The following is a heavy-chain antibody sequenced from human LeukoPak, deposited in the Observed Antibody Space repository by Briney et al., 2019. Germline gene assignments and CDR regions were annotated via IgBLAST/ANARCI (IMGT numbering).Heavy chain of an antibody. J-gene: IGHJ5*02. Sequence: GGSLRLSCAASGFTFSSYWMSWVRQAPGKGLEWVANIKQDGSEKYYVDSVKGRFTISRDNAKNSLYLQMNSLRAEDTAVYYCARDGGGIAVAPNWFDPWGQGTLVTVSP. CDR3: ARDGGGIAVAPNWFDP. CDR1: GFTFSSYW. D-gene: IGHD6-19*01. CDR2: IKQDGSEK. V-gene: IGHV3-7*01.